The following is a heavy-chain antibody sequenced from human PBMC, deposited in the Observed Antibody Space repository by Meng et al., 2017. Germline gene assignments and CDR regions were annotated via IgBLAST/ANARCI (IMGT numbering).Heavy chain of an antibody. D-gene: IGHD2-15*01. V-gene: IGHV4-4*02. J-gene: IGHJ4*02. Sequence: VALQDAGTGRVKTSGSVSLSWAVVGGSISSSNWWSWVRQPPGKGLEWIGEIYHSGSTNYNPSLKSRVTISVDKSKNQFSLKLSSVTAADTAVYYCARVVAATTLFLDYWGQGTLVTVSS. CDR3: ARVVAATTLFLDY. CDR1: GGSISSSNW. CDR2: IYHSGST.